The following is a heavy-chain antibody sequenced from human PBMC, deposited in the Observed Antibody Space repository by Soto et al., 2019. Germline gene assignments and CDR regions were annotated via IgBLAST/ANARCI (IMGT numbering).Heavy chain of an antibody. V-gene: IGHV3-30*19. Sequence: QVQLVESGGGVVQPGGSLRLSCTASGFTFSSYGMHWVRQAPGKGLQWVAVIPHDGTYQYYLYSVKGRFTISRDNSKDTLYLPMNSLRVEDTAVYYCVRDDDNLDNGLDHWGQGTLVTVSS. J-gene: IGHJ4*02. D-gene: IGHD1-1*01. CDR2: IPHDGTYQ. CDR3: VRDDDNLDNGLDH. CDR1: GFTFSSYG.